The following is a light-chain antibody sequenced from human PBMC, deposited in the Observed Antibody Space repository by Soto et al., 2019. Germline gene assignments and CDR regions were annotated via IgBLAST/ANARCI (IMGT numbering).Light chain of an antibody. CDR1: SSDVGNYNY. V-gene: IGLV2-14*01. J-gene: IGLJ2*01. CDR3: SSYSSSSTSVV. CDR2: DVS. Sequence: QSALTQPASVSASPGQSITISCTGTSSDVGNYNYVSWYQQYPGKAPKLMIFDVSNRPSGVSNRFSGSKSGNTASLTISGLQAEDEADYYCSSYSSSSTSVVFGGGTKLTVL.